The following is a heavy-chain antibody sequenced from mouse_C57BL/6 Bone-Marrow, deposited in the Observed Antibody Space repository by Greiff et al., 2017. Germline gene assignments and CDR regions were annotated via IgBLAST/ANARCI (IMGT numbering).Heavy chain of an antibody. D-gene: IGHD2-12*01. CDR2: IHPNSGST. CDR1: GYTFTSYW. J-gene: IGHJ4*01. CDR3: ARSGKEGYSYCYALDY. Sequence: QVQLQQSVAELVKPGASVKLSCKASGYTFTSYWMHWVKQRPGQGLEWIGMIHPNSGSTNYNEKFKSKATLTVDKSSSTAYMQLSSLTSEDSAVYYCARSGKEGYSYCYALDYWGQGTTVTVSS. V-gene: IGHV1-64*01.